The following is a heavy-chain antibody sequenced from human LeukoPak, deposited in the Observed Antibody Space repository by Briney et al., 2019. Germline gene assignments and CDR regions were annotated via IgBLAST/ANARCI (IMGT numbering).Heavy chain of an antibody. Sequence: GESLKISCKGSGYSFTSYWIGWVRQMPGKGLGWMGIIYPGDSDTRYSPSFQGQVTISADKSISTAYLQWSSLKASDTARYYCARHRGCSGGSCYENDYWGQGTLVTVSS. V-gene: IGHV5-51*01. J-gene: IGHJ4*02. CDR1: GYSFTSYW. CDR3: ARHRGCSGGSCYENDY. CDR2: IYPGDSDT. D-gene: IGHD2-15*01.